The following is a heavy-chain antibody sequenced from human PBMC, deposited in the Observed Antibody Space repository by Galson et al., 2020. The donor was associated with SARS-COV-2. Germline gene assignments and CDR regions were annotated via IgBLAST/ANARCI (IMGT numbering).Heavy chain of an antibody. CDR2: MNPNSGNT. J-gene: IGHJ4*02. Sequence: ASVKVSCKASGYTFTSYDINWVRQATGQGLEWMGWMNPNSGNTGYAQKFQGRVTMTRNTSISTAYMELSSLRSEDTAVYYCARAHDTPRWYYDYVWGSYPQRGFDYWGQGTLVTVSS. CDR1: GYTFTSYD. V-gene: IGHV1-8*01. CDR3: ARAHDTPRWYYDYVWGSYPQRGFDY. D-gene: IGHD3-16*02.